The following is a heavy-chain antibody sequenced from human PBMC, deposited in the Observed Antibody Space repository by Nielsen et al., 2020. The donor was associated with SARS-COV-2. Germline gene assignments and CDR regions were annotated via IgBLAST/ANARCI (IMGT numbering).Heavy chain of an antibody. CDR2: VHSSGGT. V-gene: IGHV4-39*01. D-gene: IGHD2-15*01. J-gene: IGHJ4*02. Sequence: GSLRLSCAVTGDSTNSSSYYWGWIRQSPGQGLEWIGSVHSSGGTYDSPSLKSRVTISVDTSKNQFSLKLSSVTATDTAVYYCARQTRHCSGGTCLRVFDSWGQGTLVTVSS. CDR1: GDSTNSSSYY. CDR3: ARQTRHCSGGTCLRVFDS.